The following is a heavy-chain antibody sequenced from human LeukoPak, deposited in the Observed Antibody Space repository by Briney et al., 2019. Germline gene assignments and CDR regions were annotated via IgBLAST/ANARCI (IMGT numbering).Heavy chain of an antibody. Sequence: PPETLSLTCTVSGGSISSGDYYWSWIRQPPGKGLEWIGYIYYSGSTYYNPSLKSRVTISVDTSKNQFSLKLSSVTAADTAVHYCARETIFGVVMDVWGQGTTVTVSS. D-gene: IGHD3-3*01. CDR3: ARETIFGVVMDV. J-gene: IGHJ6*02. V-gene: IGHV4-30-4*01. CDR1: GGSISSGDYY. CDR2: IYYSGST.